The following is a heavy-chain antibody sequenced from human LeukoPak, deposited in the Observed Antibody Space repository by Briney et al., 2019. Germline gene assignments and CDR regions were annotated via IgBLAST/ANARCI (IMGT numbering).Heavy chain of an antibody. CDR2: ISSSGGST. V-gene: IGHV3-23*01. CDR3: AKGRIAVAGFDAFDI. D-gene: IGHD6-19*01. CDR1: GFTFSSYA. Sequence: GGSLRLSCAASGFTFSSYAMSWVRQAPGKGLEWVSTISSSGGSTYYADSVKGRSTTSRDNPKKTLYMQMNSLRAEATAVYYRAKGRIAVAGFDAFDIWGQGTMVTVSS. J-gene: IGHJ3*02.